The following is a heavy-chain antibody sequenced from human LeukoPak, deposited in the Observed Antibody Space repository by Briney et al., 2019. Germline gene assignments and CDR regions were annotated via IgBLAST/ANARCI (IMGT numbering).Heavy chain of an antibody. D-gene: IGHD1-1*01. CDR3: ARQPRYNWNDDY. J-gene: IGHJ4*02. CDR1: GYSISSGYY. CDR2: IYHSGNT. Sequence: SETLSLTCTVSGYSISSGYYWGWIRQPPGKGLEWIGSIYHSGNTYYNPSLKSRVTISVDTSKNQFFLKLNSVTAADTAVYYCARQPRYNWNDDYWGQGTLVTVSS. V-gene: IGHV4-38-2*02.